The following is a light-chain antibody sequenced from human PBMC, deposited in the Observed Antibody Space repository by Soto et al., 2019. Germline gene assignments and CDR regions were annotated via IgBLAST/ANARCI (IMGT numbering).Light chain of an antibody. Sequence: QSVLTQPASVSGSTGQSITISCTGISSDVGAYYSVSWYEHHPYKAPKLIIYGVTNRPSGVSNRFSGSKSGNTASLTTSGLQAEDEADYHCSSYTSGSSHYVFGTGTKVTVL. CDR2: GVT. J-gene: IGLJ1*01. V-gene: IGLV2-14*01. CDR3: SSYTSGSSHYV. CDR1: SSDVGAYYS.